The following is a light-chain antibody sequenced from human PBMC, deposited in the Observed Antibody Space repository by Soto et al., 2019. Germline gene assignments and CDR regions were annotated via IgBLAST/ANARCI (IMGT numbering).Light chain of an antibody. CDR3: TSYTSSRTWV. J-gene: IGLJ3*02. V-gene: IGLV2-18*02. CDR2: EVT. CDR1: SRDVGSYNR. Sequence: QSVLTQPPSVSGSPGQSVTISCTGTSRDVGSYNRVSWYQQPPGTAPKLMIYEVTNRPSGVPNRFSASKSGNTASLTISGLQAEDEADYYCTSYTSSRTWVFGGGTKLTVL.